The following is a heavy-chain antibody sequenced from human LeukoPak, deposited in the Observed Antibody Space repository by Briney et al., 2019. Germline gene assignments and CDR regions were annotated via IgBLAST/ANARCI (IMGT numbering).Heavy chain of an antibody. J-gene: IGHJ6*02. V-gene: IGHV3-23*01. Sequence: GGSLRLSCAASGFTFSNYAMTWVRQAPGKGLEWVSPISGSGGSAYYADSVKGRFTISRDNSKDTLYLQMNSLRAEDTAVYYCAKASGPIVVVPAAISVLSRYYYYGMDVWGQGTTVTVSS. D-gene: IGHD2-2*01. CDR2: ISGSGGSA. CDR3: AKASGPIVVVPAAISVLSRYYYYGMDV. CDR1: GFTFSNYA.